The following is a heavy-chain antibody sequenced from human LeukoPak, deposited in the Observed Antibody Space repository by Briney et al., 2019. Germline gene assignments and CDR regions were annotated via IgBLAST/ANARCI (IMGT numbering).Heavy chain of an antibody. D-gene: IGHD3-22*01. V-gene: IGHV3-7*01. Sequence: GGSLRLSCAASGFTFSDYWMSWVRQAPGQGLEWVASIKQDGGERYYVDSVEGRFSISRDNVKNSVFLQMNSLRAEDTAVYYCARVNYYDSSAWGQGTLVTVSS. J-gene: IGHJ5*02. CDR1: GFTFSDYW. CDR3: ARVNYYDSSA. CDR2: IKQDGGER.